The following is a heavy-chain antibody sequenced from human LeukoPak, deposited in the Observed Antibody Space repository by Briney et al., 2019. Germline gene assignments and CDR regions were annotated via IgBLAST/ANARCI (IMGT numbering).Heavy chain of an antibody. CDR3: ARNRGGYGDYGFDY. D-gene: IGHD4-17*01. CDR1: GFSLSTSGMC. V-gene: IGHV2-70*11. Sequence: SGPALVKPTQTLTLTCTFSGFSLSTSGMCVSWIRQPPGKALEWLARIDWDDDKYYSTSLKTRLTISKDTSKNQVVLTMTNMDPVDTATCYCARNRGGYGDYGFDYWGQGTLVTVSS. J-gene: IGHJ4*02. CDR2: IDWDDDK.